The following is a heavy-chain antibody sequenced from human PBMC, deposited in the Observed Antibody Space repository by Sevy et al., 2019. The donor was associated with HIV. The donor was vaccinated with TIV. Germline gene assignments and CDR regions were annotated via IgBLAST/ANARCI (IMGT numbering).Heavy chain of an antibody. D-gene: IGHD3-10*01. Sequence: SETLSLTCTVSGGSISSYYWSWIRQPAGKGLEWIGRIYTSGSTNYNPSLKSRVTMSVDTSKNQFSLKLSSVTAADTAVYYCARDHMVRGVPYPVYFDYWGQGALVTVSS. J-gene: IGHJ4*02. CDR2: IYTSGST. V-gene: IGHV4-4*07. CDR3: ARDHMVRGVPYPVYFDY. CDR1: GGSISSYY.